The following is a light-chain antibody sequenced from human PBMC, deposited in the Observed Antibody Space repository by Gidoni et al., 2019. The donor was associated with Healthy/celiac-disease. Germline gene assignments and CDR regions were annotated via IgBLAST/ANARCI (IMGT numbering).Light chain of an antibody. Sequence: IVLTQSPGTLSLSQGERATLPCRASQSVSSSYLAWYPQKPGQAPRTLIFSASSRATGIPDRFSGSGSGTDFTLTISRLEPEDFAVYYCQRYGSSWTFGQGTKVEIK. CDR3: QRYGSSWT. CDR2: SAS. J-gene: IGKJ1*01. V-gene: IGKV3-20*01. CDR1: QSVSSSY.